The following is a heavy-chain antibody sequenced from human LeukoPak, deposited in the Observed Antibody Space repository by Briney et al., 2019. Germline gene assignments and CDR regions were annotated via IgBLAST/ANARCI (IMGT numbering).Heavy chain of an antibody. CDR3: ARVEDSADAFDI. CDR1: GGSFSGYY. J-gene: IGHJ3*02. V-gene: IGHV4-34*01. CDR2: INHSGST. Sequence: SETLSLTCAVCGGSFSGYYWSWIRQPPGKGLEWIGEINHSGSTNYNPSLKSRVTISVDTSKNQFSLKLSSVTAADTAVYYCARVEDSADAFDIWGQGTIVTVSS. D-gene: IGHD6-6*01.